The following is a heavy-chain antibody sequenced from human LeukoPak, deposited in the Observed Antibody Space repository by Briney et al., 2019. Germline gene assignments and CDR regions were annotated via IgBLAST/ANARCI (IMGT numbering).Heavy chain of an antibody. V-gene: IGHV3-66*01. CDR2: IYTSGIT. J-gene: IGHJ4*02. Sequence: PGGSLRLSCAVSGFTVSSNFMSWVRQAPGKGPEWVSVIYTSGITYYADSVRGRFTISRDNSKNTLYLQMDSLTAEDTAVYYCAREDAGGTYSFDHWGQGTLVTVSS. D-gene: IGHD1-26*01. CDR1: GFTVSSNF. CDR3: AREDAGGTYSFDH.